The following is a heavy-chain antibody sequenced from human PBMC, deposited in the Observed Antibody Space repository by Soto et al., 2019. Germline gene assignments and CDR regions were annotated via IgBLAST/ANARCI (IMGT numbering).Heavy chain of an antibody. CDR1: GYTFFTYD. D-gene: IGHD1-1*01. V-gene: IGHV1-18*01. J-gene: IGHJ5*02. CDR2: ISTYSGDT. Sequence: QVHLVQSGVEVKTPGASVKVSCQASGYTFFTYDISSVRQAPGQGLEWMGWISTYSGDTKYAQKFQGRVTMTTITSTTTAYQELRSLSSDDSALYYGAGAHCPTTSENWFDPWGQGTLVTVSS. CDR3: AGAHCPTTSENWFDP.